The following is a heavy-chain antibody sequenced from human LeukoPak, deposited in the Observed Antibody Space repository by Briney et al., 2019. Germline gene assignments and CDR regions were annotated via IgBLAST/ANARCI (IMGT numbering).Heavy chain of an antibody. CDR3: AKRHSPGLYYFDY. CDR2: IIGSGRNT. V-gene: IGHV3-23*01. D-gene: IGHD3-3*02. Sequence: GGSLRLSCAASVFTFSSYVMSWVRQAPGKGLEWVSTIIGSGRNTYYADSVKGRFTISRDNSKNTLYLQMNSLRAEDTAVYYCAKRHSPGLYYFDYWGQGTLVTVSS. J-gene: IGHJ4*02. CDR1: VFTFSSYV.